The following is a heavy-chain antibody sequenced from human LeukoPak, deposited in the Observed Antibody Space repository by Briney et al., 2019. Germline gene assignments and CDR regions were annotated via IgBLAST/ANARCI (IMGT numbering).Heavy chain of an antibody. CDR1: GYTFTSYD. Sequence: ASVKVSCKASGYTFTSYDINWVRQATGQGLEWMGWMNPNSGNTGYAQKFQGRVTMTRNTSISTAYMELSSLRSEDTAVYYCAAGKDVVGSPVGAFDIWGQGTMVTVSS. CDR2: MNPNSGNT. CDR3: AAGKDVVGSPVGAFDI. V-gene: IGHV1-8*01. D-gene: IGHD2-2*01. J-gene: IGHJ3*02.